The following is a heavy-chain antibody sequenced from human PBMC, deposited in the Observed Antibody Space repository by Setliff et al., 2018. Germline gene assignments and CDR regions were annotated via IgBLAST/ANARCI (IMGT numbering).Heavy chain of an antibody. J-gene: IGHJ4*02. CDR1: GYTFTSYG. Sequence: ASVKVSCKASGYTFTSYGISWVRQAPGQGLEWMGWISAYDGNTNYAQKLQGRVTMTTDTSTSTAYMELRSLRSDDTAVYYCARYITGTTPADYWGQGTLVTVSS. V-gene: IGHV1-18*01. D-gene: IGHD1-7*01. CDR2: ISAYDGNT. CDR3: ARYITGTTPADY.